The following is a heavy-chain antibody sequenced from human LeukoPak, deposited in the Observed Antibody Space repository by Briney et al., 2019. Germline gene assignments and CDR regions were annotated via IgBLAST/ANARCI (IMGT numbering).Heavy chain of an antibody. J-gene: IGHJ6*03. D-gene: IGHD3-10*01. CDR1: GFTFSSYG. Sequence: GGSLRLSCAASGFTFSSYGMHWARQAPGKGLEWVAFIRYDGSNKYYADSVKGRFTISRDNSKNTLYLQMNSLRAEDTAVYYCAKDAGEITMVRGVIISVPYYYYMDVWGKGTTVTISS. V-gene: IGHV3-30*02. CDR2: IRYDGSNK. CDR3: AKDAGEITMVRGVIISVPYYYYMDV.